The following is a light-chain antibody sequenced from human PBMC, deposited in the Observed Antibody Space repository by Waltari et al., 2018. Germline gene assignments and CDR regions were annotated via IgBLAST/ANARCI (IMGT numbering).Light chain of an antibody. CDR1: QRVGRY. CDR3: QKYEALPAT. CDR2: GAS. J-gene: IGKJ1*01. V-gene: IGKV3-20*01. Sequence: SWRASQRVGRYLAWYQQKPGQAPRLLIYGASTRATGIPDRFSGSGSGTDFSLIISRLEPEDFAVYFCQKYEALPATFGQGTKVEIK.